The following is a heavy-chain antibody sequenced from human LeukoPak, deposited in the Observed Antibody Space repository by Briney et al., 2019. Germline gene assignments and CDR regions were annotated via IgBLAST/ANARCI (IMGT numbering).Heavy chain of an antibody. V-gene: IGHV3-23*01. D-gene: IGHD2-21*01. Sequence: GGSLRLSCTASGFTFSNCALGWVRHAPGKGLEWVSLNSGSGGGTYFANSVKGRFTISRDNSKNTLYLQMDGLRAEDTAIYYCAKVPDPDSNGANYFDYWGQGTLVTVSS. CDR1: GFTFSNCA. CDR2: NSGSGGGT. CDR3: AKVPDPDSNGANYFDY. J-gene: IGHJ4*02.